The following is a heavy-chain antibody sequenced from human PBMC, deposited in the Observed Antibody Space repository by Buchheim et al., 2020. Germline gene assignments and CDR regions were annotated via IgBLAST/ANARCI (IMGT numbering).Heavy chain of an antibody. CDR1: GFTFSNYG. D-gene: IGHD2-15*01. J-gene: IGHJ5*02. Sequence: QVQLVESGGGVVQPGRSLRLSCAASGFTFSNYGMHWVRQAPGKGLEWVAVIWFDGSNKYYADSVKGRFTISRDNSKNKLYLLMNSLRAEDTAVYYCARDGGYCSGASCFNWFDPWGQGIL. V-gene: IGHV3-33*01. CDR3: ARDGGYCSGASCFNWFDP. CDR2: IWFDGSNK.